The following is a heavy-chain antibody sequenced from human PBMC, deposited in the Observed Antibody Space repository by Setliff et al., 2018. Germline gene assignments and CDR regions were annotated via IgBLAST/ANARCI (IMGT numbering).Heavy chain of an antibody. CDR3: VKDSSGRDAFDI. Sequence: GESLTISCGASGFLFSGSAMSWVRQAPEQGLEWVAAISAGSSRTYYAESVKGWFTISRDNSNNTPYLQMDSLRADDTAIYYCVKDSSGRDAFDIWGQGTMVTVSS. CDR2: ISAGSSRT. V-gene: IGHV3-23*01. CDR1: GFLFSGSA. D-gene: IGHD3-10*01. J-gene: IGHJ3*02.